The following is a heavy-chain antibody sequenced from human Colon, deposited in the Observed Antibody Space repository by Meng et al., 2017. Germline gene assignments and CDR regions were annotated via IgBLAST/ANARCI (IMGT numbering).Heavy chain of an antibody. CDR2: GST. Sequence: QVALPESGPGLVRPSETRSLTCTVSGASVSDTNYAWSWIRQPPGKGLEWIGYGSTNHNPSLKSRVTISVDTSKNQFSLTLNSVTAADTAVYYCARDNWGSLDYWGQGTLVTVSS. CDR3: ARDNWGSLDY. D-gene: IGHD7-27*01. CDR1: GASVSDTNYA. J-gene: IGHJ4*02. V-gene: IGHV4-61*01.